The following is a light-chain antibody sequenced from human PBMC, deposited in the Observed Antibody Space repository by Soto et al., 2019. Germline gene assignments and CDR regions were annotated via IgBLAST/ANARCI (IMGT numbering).Light chain of an antibody. CDR1: SSNIGKNT. Sequence: QSVLTQPPSVSGAPGQKVTISCSGSSSNIGKNTVYWYRQLPGTAPKLLIYENNKRPSGIPDRFSGSKSGTSATLGITGLQTGDEADYYCGTWDSSLSAVVFGGGTKLTVL. CDR2: ENN. J-gene: IGLJ2*01. CDR3: GTWDSSLSAVV. V-gene: IGLV1-51*02.